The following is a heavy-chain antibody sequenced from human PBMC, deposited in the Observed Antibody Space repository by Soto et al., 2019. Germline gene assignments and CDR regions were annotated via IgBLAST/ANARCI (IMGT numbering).Heavy chain of an antibody. J-gene: IGHJ6*03. CDR1: GFIFSNAW. CDR2: IKSKTDGGTT. CDR3: TTDRYDYSIDYYYYYYMDV. V-gene: IGHV3-15*01. D-gene: IGHD4-4*01. Sequence: GGSLRLSCAASGFIFSNAWMSWVRQAPGKGLEWVGRIKSKTDGGTTDYAAPVKGRFTISRDDSKNTLYLQMNSLKTEDTAVYYCTTDRYDYSIDYYYYYYMDVWGKGTTVTVSS.